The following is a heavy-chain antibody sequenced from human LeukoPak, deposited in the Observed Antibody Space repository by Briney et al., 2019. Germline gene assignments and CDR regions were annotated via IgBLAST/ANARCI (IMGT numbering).Heavy chain of an antibody. CDR3: ARGGGTYYYYYFMDV. Sequence: GASVKVSCTPAGYTFTGYYIHWVRQAPGQGLEWMGMINPNGGDTHYAQKFQGRVTMTGDTSVSTAYMELSSLKSDDTAVYYCARGGGTYYYYYFMDVWGKGTAVTVSS. J-gene: IGHJ6*03. V-gene: IGHV1-2*02. CDR2: INPNGGDT. CDR1: GYTFTGYY. D-gene: IGHD1-26*01.